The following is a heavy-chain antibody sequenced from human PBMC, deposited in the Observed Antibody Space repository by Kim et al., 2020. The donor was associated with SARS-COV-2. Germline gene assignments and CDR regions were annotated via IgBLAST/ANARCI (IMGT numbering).Heavy chain of an antibody. J-gene: IGHJ5*02. V-gene: IGHV4-59*13. CDR1: GGSISSYY. CDR2: IYYSGST. Sequence: SETLSLTCTVSGGSISSYYWSWIRQPPGKGLEWIGYIYYSGSTNYNPSLKSRVTISVDTSKNQFSLKLSSVTAADTAVYYCAREGYLVNGWLDPWGQGTLVTVSS. D-gene: IGHD2-21*01. CDR3: AREGYLVNGWLDP.